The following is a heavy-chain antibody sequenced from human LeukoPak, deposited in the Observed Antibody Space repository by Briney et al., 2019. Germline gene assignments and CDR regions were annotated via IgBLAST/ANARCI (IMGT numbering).Heavy chain of an antibody. V-gene: IGHV3-23*01. J-gene: IGHJ4*02. CDR2: ISGSGGST. CDR3: AKGRPFSEYYYDSSGYFANPDY. Sequence: GGSLRLSCAASGFTFSSYAMSWVRRAPGKGLEWVSAISGSGGSTYYADSVKGRFTISRDNSKNTLYLQMNSLRAEDTAVYYCAKGRPFSEYYYDSSGYFANPDYWGQGTLVTVSS. D-gene: IGHD3-22*01. CDR1: GFTFSSYA.